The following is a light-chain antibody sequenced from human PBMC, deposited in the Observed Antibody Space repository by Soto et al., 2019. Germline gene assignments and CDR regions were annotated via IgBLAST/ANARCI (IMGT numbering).Light chain of an antibody. Sequence: EIVLAQSPGTMSLSPGERATLSCRASQSVSSNYLAWYQRKPGQAPRLLIYGASSRATGILDRFSGSGSGADFTLTISRLEPEDFAVYYCQQYGNSPWTFGQGTRVEIK. CDR3: QQYGNSPWT. CDR2: GAS. CDR1: QSVSSNY. V-gene: IGKV3-20*01. J-gene: IGKJ1*01.